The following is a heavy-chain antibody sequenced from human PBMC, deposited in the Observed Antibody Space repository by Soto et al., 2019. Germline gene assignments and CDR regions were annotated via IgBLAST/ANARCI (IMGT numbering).Heavy chain of an antibody. Sequence: SETLSLTCTVSGGSISSGTYYWGWIRQPPGKGLQWIGRIYYGGITYYNPSLRSRVSMSVDKSNNEFSLSVTSVTAADTAVYYCATLPPRIVVVFTEMPTWGQGILVTVSS. CDR2: IYYGGIT. CDR1: GGSISSGTYY. J-gene: IGHJ5*02. D-gene: IGHD2-21*01. V-gene: IGHV4-39*07. CDR3: ATLPPRIVVVFTEMPT.